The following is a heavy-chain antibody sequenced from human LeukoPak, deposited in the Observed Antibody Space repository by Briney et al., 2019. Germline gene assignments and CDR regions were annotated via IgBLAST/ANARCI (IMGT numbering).Heavy chain of an antibody. CDR1: GFTFSSYA. V-gene: IGHV3-23*01. Sequence: GGSLRLSCAASGFTFSSYAMSWVRQAPGKGLEWLSGISGFTTYYADSVKGRFTISRDNPKNTLYLEMNSLRAEDTAVYYCAKDGNYNYGQTFDYWGQGTLVTVSS. J-gene: IGHJ4*02. CDR2: ISGFTT. CDR3: AKDGNYNYGQTFDY. D-gene: IGHD5-18*01.